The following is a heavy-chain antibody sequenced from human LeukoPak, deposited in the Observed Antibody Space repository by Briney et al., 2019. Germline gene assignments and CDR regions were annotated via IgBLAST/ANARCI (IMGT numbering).Heavy chain of an antibody. CDR3: AKTGGDIVVVVAATFFDY. V-gene: IGHV3-30*02. CDR2: IRYDGSNK. D-gene: IGHD2-15*01. CDR1: GFTFSSYG. Sequence: GGSLRLSCAASGFTFSSYGMHWVRQAPGKGLEWVAFIRYDGSNKYYADSVKGRFTISRDNSKNTLYLQMNSLRAEDTAVYYCAKTGGDIVVVVAATFFDYWGQGTLVTVSS. J-gene: IGHJ4*02.